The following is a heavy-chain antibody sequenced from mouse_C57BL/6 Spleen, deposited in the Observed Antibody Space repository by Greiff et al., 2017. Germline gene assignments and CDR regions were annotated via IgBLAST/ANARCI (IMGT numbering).Heavy chain of an antibody. CDR3: ARPSTTVVAPYFDY. CDR2: INPNNGGT. Sequence: VQLQQSGPELVKPGASVKIPCKASGYTFTDYNMDWVKQSHGKSLEWIGDINPNNGGTIYNQKFKGKATLTVDKSSSTAYMELRSLTSEDTAVYYCARPSTTVVAPYFDYWGQGTTLTVSS. D-gene: IGHD1-1*01. V-gene: IGHV1-18*01. CDR1: GYTFTDYN. J-gene: IGHJ2*01.